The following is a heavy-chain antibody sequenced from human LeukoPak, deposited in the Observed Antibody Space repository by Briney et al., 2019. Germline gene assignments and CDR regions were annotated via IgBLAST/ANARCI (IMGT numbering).Heavy chain of an antibody. D-gene: IGHD4-17*01. J-gene: IGHJ4*02. CDR1: GFTVSGNY. V-gene: IGHV3-53*01. CDR3: AREGGGDYGDYLRY. CDR2: IYSGGDT. Sequence: GGSLRLSCAASGFTVSGNYMSWDRQAPGKGLEWVSVIYSGGDTYSADSVKGRFTISRDNSKNTVYLQMNSLRAEDTAVYYCAREGGGDYGDYLRYWGQGTLVTVSS.